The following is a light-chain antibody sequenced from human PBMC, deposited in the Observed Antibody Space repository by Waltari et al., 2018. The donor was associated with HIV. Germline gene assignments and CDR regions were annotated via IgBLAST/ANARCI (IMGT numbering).Light chain of an antibody. Sequence: IQMTQSPSTLSASVGDRVTITCRASQSIRSWLAWYQQKPGKAPKLLIYKASSLESGVPSRFSGSESGTEFTLTISSLQPDDCATYYCQQYNSYWTFGQGTKVEIK. V-gene: IGKV1-5*03. CDR3: QQYNSYWT. CDR2: KAS. J-gene: IGKJ1*01. CDR1: QSIRSW.